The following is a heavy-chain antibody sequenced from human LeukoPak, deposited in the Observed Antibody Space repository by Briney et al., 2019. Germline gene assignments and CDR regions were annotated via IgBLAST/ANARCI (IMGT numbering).Heavy chain of an antibody. V-gene: IGHV4-30-4*01. D-gene: IGHD5-18*01. CDR1: GGSISSGDYY. CDR2: IYYSGST. CDR3: ARVAQLWLLDY. J-gene: IGHJ4*02. Sequence: SQTLSLTCTVPGGSISSGDYYWSWIRQPPGKGLKWIGYIYYSGSTYYNPSLKSRVTISVDTSKNQFSLKLSSVTAADTAVYYCARVAQLWLLDYWGQGTLVTVSS.